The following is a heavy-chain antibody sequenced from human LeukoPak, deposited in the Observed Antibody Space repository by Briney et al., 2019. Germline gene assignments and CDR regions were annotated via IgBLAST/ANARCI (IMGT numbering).Heavy chain of an antibody. Sequence: SETLSLTCTVSGNSINSSNSYWGWVRQPPGKGLEWIATIFYSGSTFYNPSLKSRVTISLDTSKTQFSLRLRSVTAADTAVYYCARVFRFSHFDYWGQGTLVTVSS. V-gene: IGHV4-39*07. D-gene: IGHD3-3*01. J-gene: IGHJ4*02. CDR3: ARVFRFSHFDY. CDR2: IFYSGST. CDR1: GNSINSSNSY.